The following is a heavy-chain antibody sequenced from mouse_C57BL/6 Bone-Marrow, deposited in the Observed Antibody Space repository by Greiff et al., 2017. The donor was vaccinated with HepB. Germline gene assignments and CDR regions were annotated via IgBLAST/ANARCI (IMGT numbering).Heavy chain of an antibody. CDR1: GFSFSSYG. J-gene: IGHJ2*01. CDR2: ISSGGSYT. Sequence: EVKVEESGGDLVKPGGSLKLSCAASGFSFSSYGMSWVRQTQDKRLEWVATISSGGSYTYYPDSVKGRFTISRDNAKNTLYLQMSSLQSEDTAMYCYASSSSGYFDYWGRGTTLTVSS. CDR3: ASSSSGYFDY. V-gene: IGHV5-6*02. D-gene: IGHD1-1*01.